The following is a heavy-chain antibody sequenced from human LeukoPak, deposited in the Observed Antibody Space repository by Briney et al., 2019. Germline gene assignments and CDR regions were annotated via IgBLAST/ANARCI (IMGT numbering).Heavy chain of an antibody. D-gene: IGHD6-6*01. CDR2: INVNGGAM. Sequence: GGSLRLSCAASGFSFKDYYFSWIRQAPGKGLEWVSFINVNGGAMYYADFVKGRFTTSRDNAKSSLNLEMNSLRVEDTAVYYCARGPRILAASSYYFDYWGQGSLVTVSS. V-gene: IGHV3-11*01. CDR1: GFSFKDYY. J-gene: IGHJ4*02. CDR3: ARGPRILAASSYYFDY.